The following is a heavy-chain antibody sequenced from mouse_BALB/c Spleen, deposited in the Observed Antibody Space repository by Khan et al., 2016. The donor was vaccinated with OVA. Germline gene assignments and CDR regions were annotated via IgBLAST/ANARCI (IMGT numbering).Heavy chain of an antibody. J-gene: IGHJ4*01. CDR1: GFTFSSFG. Sequence: EVGLVESGGGLVQPGGSRKLSCAASGFTFSSFGMHWVRQAPEKGLEWVAYISSGSSTIYYADTVKGRFTFSRDHPQNTLFLQLTSLRSEDTALYYCERREGLYAIDYWGQGTSVTVSS. V-gene: IGHV5-17*02. CDR2: ISSGSSTI. CDR3: ERREGLYAIDY.